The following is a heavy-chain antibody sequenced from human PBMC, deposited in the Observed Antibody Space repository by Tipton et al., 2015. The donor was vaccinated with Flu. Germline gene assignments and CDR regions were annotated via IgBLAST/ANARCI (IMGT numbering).Heavy chain of an antibody. CDR3: ARDPSLGMPDYFDY. J-gene: IGHJ4*02. D-gene: IGHD2-2*01. CDR1: GDSIDSDYY. Sequence: TLSLTCSISGDSIDSDYYWAWIRQPPGKGLEWIGNIHKTGSTYFNPSLRSRVTFSVDTSKNQFSLRLTSVTAADTAVYYCARDPSLGMPDYFDYWGQGILVTASS. CDR2: IHKTGST. V-gene: IGHV4-38-2*02.